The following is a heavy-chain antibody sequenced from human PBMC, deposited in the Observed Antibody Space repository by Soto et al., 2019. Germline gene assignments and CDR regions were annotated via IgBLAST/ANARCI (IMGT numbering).Heavy chain of an antibody. V-gene: IGHV3-23*01. D-gene: IGHD3-9*01. Sequence: PGGSLRLSCAASGFTFSSYGMSWVRQAPGKGLEWVSAISGSGGSTYYADSVKGRFTISRDNSKNTLYLQMNSLRAEDTAVYYCAKEDYDILTGYWNYFDYWGQGTLVTVSS. J-gene: IGHJ4*02. CDR1: GFTFSSYG. CDR3: AKEDYDILTGYWNYFDY. CDR2: ISGSGGST.